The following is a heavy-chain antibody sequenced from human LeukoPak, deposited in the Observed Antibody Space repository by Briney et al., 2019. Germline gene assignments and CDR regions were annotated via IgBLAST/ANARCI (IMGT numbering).Heavy chain of an antibody. Sequence: PSETLSLTCAVSGGSISSGGYSWSWIRQPPGKGLEWIGYIYHSGSTYYNPSLKSRVTISVDRSKNQFSLKLSSVTAADTAVCYCAGLYGGNAAPRWFDPWGQGTLVTVSS. CDR1: GGSISSGGYS. D-gene: IGHD4-23*01. CDR3: AGLYGGNAAPRWFDP. V-gene: IGHV4-30-2*01. CDR2: IYHSGST. J-gene: IGHJ5*02.